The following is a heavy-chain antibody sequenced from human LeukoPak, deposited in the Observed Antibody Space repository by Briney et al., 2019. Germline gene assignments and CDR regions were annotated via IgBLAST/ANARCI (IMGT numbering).Heavy chain of an antibody. D-gene: IGHD1-26*01. J-gene: IGHJ3*02. CDR3: ARESNSGPKQTDAFDI. CDR2: ISGDEIWT. Sequence: GGSLRLSCAASGFTLSNHWMHWVRQAPGKGLVWVSRISGDEIWTSYADSVKGRFIISRDNAKDTLYLQMNSLRTEDTAVYYCARESNSGPKQTDAFDIWGQGTMVTVSS. V-gene: IGHV3-74*01. CDR1: GFTLSNHW.